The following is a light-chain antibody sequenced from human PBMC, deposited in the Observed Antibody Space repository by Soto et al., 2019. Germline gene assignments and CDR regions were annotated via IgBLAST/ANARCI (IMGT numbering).Light chain of an antibody. CDR3: QQYGSSPRT. Sequence: EVVSTQSPGTLSLSPGERATVSCRASQSVSSTYLAWYQQRPGQAPRLLIHGGSRRATGIPDRFSGSGSGTDFTLTISRLEPEDFAVYYCQQYGSSPRTFDQGTKVEIK. CDR1: QSVSSTY. CDR2: GGS. V-gene: IGKV3-20*01. J-gene: IGKJ1*01.